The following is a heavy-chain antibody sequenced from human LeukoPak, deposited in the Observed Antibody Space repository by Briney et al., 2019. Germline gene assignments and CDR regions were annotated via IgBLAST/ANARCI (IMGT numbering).Heavy chain of an antibody. J-gene: IGHJ4*02. V-gene: IGHV1-18*01. D-gene: IGHD2-15*01. CDR2: ISAYNGNT. CDR3: AREQCSGGSCPFDY. CDR1: GYTFTSYG. Sequence: VASVKVSCKASGYTFTSYGISWVRQAPGQGLEWMGWISAYNGNTNYAQKLQGRVTMTTDTSTSTAYMELSSLRSEDTAVYYCAREQCSGGSCPFDYWGQGTLVTVSS.